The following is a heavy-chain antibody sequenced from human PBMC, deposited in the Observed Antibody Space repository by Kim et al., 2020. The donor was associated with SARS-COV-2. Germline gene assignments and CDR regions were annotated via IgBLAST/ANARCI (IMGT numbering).Heavy chain of an antibody. D-gene: IGHD3-3*01. Sequence: KGRFTVSRDESKNSLYLQMNSLKTEDTAVYYCARDQRITIFGVVNYYMDVWGKGTTVTVSS. CDR3: ARDQRITIFGVVNYYMDV. J-gene: IGHJ6*03. V-gene: IGHV3-72*01.